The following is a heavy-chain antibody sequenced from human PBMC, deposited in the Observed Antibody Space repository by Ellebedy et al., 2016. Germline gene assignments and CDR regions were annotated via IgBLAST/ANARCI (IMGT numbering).Heavy chain of an antibody. CDR2: IIPIYASA. V-gene: IGHV1-69*13. Sequence: SVKVSXXASGGTFSTYTIIWVRQAPGQGLEWMGGIIPIYASANYARKFQGRVTITADESTSTAYMELNSLRSEDAAVYYCARKLGYCSGDRCFSFDAFDIWGQGTMVTVSS. CDR3: ARKLGYCSGDRCFSFDAFDI. J-gene: IGHJ3*02. D-gene: IGHD2-15*01. CDR1: GGTFSTYT.